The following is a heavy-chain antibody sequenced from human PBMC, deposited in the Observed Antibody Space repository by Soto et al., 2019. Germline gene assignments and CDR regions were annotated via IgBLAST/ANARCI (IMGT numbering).Heavy chain of an antibody. CDR3: ARGTYYYDSSGYYVV. V-gene: IGHV3-30-3*01. CDR1: GFTFSSYA. Sequence: GGSLRLSCAASGFTFSSYAMHWVRQAPGKGLEWVAVISYDGSNKYYADSVKGRFTISRDNSKNTLYLQMNSLRAEDTAVYYCARGTYYYDSSGYYVVWGQGTLVTVSS. J-gene: IGHJ1*01. CDR2: ISYDGSNK. D-gene: IGHD3-22*01.